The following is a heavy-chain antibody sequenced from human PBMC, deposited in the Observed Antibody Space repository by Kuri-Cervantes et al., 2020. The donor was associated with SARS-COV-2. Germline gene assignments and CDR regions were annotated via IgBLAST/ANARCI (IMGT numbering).Heavy chain of an antibody. D-gene: IGHD6-19*01. J-gene: IGHJ4*02. CDR3: ARAVAGTRGDFDY. CDR2: VRGKANNYAT. CDR1: GFLFSASA. Sequence: GGSLRLSCEVSGFLFSASAIHWVRQASGKGLEWVGRVRGKANNYATAYAASVKGRFTISRDDSKNTLYLQMNSLRAEDTAVYYCARAVAGTRGDFDYWGQGTLVTVSS. V-gene: IGHV3-73*01.